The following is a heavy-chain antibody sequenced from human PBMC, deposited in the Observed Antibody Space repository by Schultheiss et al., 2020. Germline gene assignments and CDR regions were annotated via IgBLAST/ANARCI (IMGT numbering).Heavy chain of an antibody. Sequence: ASVKVSCKASGYTFTGYYMHWVRQAPGQGLEWMGRINPNSGGTNYAQKFQGRVTMTRDTSISTAYMELSRLRSDDTAVYYCAREWWLRWWRAYGWFDPWGQGTLVTVSS. J-gene: IGHJ5*02. D-gene: IGHD5-12*01. V-gene: IGHV1-2*06. CDR3: AREWWLRWWRAYGWFDP. CDR2: INPNSGGT. CDR1: GYTFTGYY.